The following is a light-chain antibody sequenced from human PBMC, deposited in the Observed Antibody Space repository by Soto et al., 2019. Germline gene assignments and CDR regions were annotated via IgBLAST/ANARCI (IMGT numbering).Light chain of an antibody. CDR3: QQRSDWPPMYT. Sequence: EIVLTQSPATLSLSPGARATLSCRASQSVSSYLAWYQQKPGQAPRLLIYDASNRATGIPARFSGSGSETDFTLTISSLEPEDFAVYYCQQRSDWPPMYTFGQGTRLEIK. V-gene: IGKV3-11*01. CDR1: QSVSSY. CDR2: DAS. J-gene: IGKJ2*01.